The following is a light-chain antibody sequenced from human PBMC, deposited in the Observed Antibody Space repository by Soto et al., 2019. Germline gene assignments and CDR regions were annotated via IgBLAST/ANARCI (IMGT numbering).Light chain of an antibody. V-gene: IGKV3-11*01. CDR1: QSVSSY. Sequence: EIVLTQSQATLSLSPGERATLSCRASQSVSSYFAWYQQKPGQAPRLLIYDASNRATGIPARFSGSGSGTDFTLTISSLEPEDFAVYYCQQRSYWQGTCRPGTKVDIK. CDR2: DAS. J-gene: IGKJ3*01. CDR3: QQRSYWQGT.